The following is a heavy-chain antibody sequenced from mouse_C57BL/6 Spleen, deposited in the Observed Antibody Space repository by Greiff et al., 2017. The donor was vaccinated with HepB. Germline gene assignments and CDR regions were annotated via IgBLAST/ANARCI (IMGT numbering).Heavy chain of an antibody. CDR2: IRNKANGYTT. Sequence: AASGFTFTDYYMSWVRQPPGKALEWLGFIRNKANGYTTEYSASVKGRFTISRDNSQSILYLQMNALRAEDSATYYCARSGPFYWYFDVWGTGTTVTVSS. V-gene: IGHV7-3*01. CDR1: GFTFTDYY. D-gene: IGHD3-1*01. J-gene: IGHJ1*03. CDR3: ARSGPFYWYFDV.